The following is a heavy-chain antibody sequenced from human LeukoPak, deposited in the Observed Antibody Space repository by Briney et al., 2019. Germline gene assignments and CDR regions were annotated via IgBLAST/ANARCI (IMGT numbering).Heavy chain of an antibody. D-gene: IGHD6-19*01. J-gene: IGHJ4*02. V-gene: IGHV3-30-3*01. CDR3: ARTDISGWSRPLDC. CDR1: GFTFSRYA. CDR2: ISSDGSNK. Sequence: GGSLRLSCAASGFTFSRYALHWVRQAPGKGLEWVAVISSDGSNKYYAGSVEGRYTISRDNYNNTLLLQMNSLRAEDTAVYYCARTDISGWSRPLDCWGQGTLVTVSS.